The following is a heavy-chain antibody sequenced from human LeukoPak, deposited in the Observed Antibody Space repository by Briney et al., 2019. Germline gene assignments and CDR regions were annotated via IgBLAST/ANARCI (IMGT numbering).Heavy chain of an antibody. CDR3: ARGFRGTADY. D-gene: IGHD1-1*01. Sequence: SETLSLTCAVYGGSFSDYYWSWIRQPPGKGLEWIGEINHSGSTNYNPSLKSRVTISVDTSKNQFSLKLSSVTAADTAVYYCARGFRGTADYWGQGTLVTVSS. CDR1: GGSFSDYY. V-gene: IGHV4-34*01. CDR2: INHSGST. J-gene: IGHJ4*02.